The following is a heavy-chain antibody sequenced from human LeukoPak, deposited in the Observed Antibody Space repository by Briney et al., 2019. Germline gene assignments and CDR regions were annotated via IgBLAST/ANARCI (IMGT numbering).Heavy chain of an antibody. D-gene: IGHD3-3*01. Sequence: PSETMSLTCTVSGGSISSGSYYWSWIRQPAGKGLEWIVLIYTSGSTNYKPSLKSRVTISVDTSKNQFSLKLSSVTAADTAVYYCARDLPSAYYDFWSGPDYWGQGTLVTVSS. CDR1: GGSISSGSYY. CDR2: IYTSGST. V-gene: IGHV4-61*02. CDR3: ARDLPSAYYDFWSGPDY. J-gene: IGHJ4*02.